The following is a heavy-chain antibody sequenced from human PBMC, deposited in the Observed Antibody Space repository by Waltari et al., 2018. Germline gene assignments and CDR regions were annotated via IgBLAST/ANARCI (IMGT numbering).Heavy chain of an antibody. CDR3: ARGGVVVAEGWRYFDY. V-gene: IGHV1-46*01. J-gene: IGHJ4*02. Sequence: QVQLVQSGAEVKKPGASVKVSCKASGYTFTSYYMHWVRQAPGQGREWMGIINPSGGSESTAHKFQCRVTMTRDTSTSTVYMELSSLRSDETAGYYCARGGVVVAEGWRYFDYWGQGTLVTVSS. D-gene: IGHD2-15*01. CDR1: GYTFTSYY. CDR2: INPSGGSE.